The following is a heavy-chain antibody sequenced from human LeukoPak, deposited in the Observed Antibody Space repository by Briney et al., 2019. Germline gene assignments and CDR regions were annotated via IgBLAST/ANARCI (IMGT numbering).Heavy chain of an antibody. Sequence: PSETLSLTCTVSGGYISSYYWSWIRQPPGEGLEWIGYVYYTGSTNYNPSLKSRVSISVDTSKNQFSLKLRSVSAADTAVYYCAKRELFGQMGYFDYWGQGTLVTVSS. J-gene: IGHJ4*02. CDR1: GGYISSYY. CDR2: VYYTGST. CDR3: AKRELFGQMGYFDY. D-gene: IGHD1-26*01. V-gene: IGHV4-59*01.